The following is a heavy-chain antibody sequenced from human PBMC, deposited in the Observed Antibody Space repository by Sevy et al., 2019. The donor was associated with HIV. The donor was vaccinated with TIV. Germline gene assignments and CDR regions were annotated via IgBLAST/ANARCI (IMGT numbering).Heavy chain of an antibody. CDR1: GFSFSNYA. D-gene: IGHD1-26*01. Sequence: GGSLRLSCAASGFSFSNYAMHWVRQSPGKGLEWVAMISYDGINKDYADSVKGRFTLSRDNSKNTLFLQMNGLRAEDTALYYCARDLPHLLPWELSRGSDYWGQGTLVTVSS. V-gene: IGHV3-30*04. J-gene: IGHJ4*02. CDR2: ISYDGINK. CDR3: ARDLPHLLPWELSRGSDY.